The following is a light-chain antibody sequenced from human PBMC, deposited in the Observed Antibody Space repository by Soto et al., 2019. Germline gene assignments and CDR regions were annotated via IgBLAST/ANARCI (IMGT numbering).Light chain of an antibody. CDR2: DIS. CDR3: QQYLDWPLT. J-gene: IGKJ4*01. V-gene: IGKV3-15*01. CDR1: QSVTTN. Sequence: EIVMTQSPGTLSVSPGERVTLSCRASQSVTTNLAWYQQKPGQTPRLLIYDISARASGIPGRFSGSESGTDFTLTISSLQAEDSAVYYCQQYLDWPLTFGGGTKVEI.